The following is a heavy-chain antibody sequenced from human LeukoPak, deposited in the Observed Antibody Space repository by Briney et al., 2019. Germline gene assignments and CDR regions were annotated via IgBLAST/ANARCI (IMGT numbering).Heavy chain of an antibody. CDR1: GFIFSSYW. J-gene: IGHJ4*02. CDR2: IKEDGSDK. V-gene: IGHV3-7*01. Sequence: GGSLRLSCAASGFIFSSYWMAWVRQAPGKGLEWVANIKEDGSDKNYVDSLKGRFTISRDNAKNSLYLQMNSLRAEDTAVYYCARDAGYGYDRFDYWGQGTQVTVSS. D-gene: IGHD5-18*01. CDR3: ARDAGYGYDRFDY.